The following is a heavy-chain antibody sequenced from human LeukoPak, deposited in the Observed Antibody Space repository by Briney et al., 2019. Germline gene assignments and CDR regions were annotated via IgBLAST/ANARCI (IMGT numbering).Heavy chain of an antibody. Sequence: PGGSLRLSCAASGFTFSSYAMHWVRQAPGKGLEWVSVISITGNKKHYADSVKGRFTISRDDSKNTLYLQMYGLRADDTAVYYCAKRSSQVVEPTAWRVYDYWGQGTLVTVSS. J-gene: IGHJ4*02. CDR2: ISITGNKK. D-gene: IGHD1-26*01. CDR3: AKRSSQVVEPTAWRVYDY. V-gene: IGHV3-23*01. CDR1: GFTFSSYA.